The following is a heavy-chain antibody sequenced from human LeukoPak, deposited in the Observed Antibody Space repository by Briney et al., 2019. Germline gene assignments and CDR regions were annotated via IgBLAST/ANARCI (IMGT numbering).Heavy chain of an antibody. D-gene: IGHD3-3*01. CDR1: GYTLNELS. V-gene: IGHV1-24*01. CDR3: ATFPVFLEWSENY. CDR2: FDPEDGET. Sequence: GASVKVSCKVSGYTLNELSMHWVRQAPGKGLEWLGGFDPEDGETIYAQKFQGRVTMTEDTSTDTAYMELSSLRSEDTAVYYCATFPVFLEWSENYWGQGTLVTVSS. J-gene: IGHJ4*02.